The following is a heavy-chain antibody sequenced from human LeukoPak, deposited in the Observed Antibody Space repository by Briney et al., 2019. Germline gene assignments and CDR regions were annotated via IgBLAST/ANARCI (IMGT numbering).Heavy chain of an antibody. J-gene: IGHJ4*02. Sequence: PGGSLRLSCAASGFTFDDYAMHWVRQAPGKGLEWVSGISWNSGSIGYADSVKGRFTISRDNAKNSLYLQMSSLRAEDTALYYCAKGAYSSSWAFFDYWGQGTLVTVSS. CDR3: AKGAYSSSWAFFDY. D-gene: IGHD6-13*01. CDR1: GFTFDDYA. CDR2: ISWNSGSI. V-gene: IGHV3-9*01.